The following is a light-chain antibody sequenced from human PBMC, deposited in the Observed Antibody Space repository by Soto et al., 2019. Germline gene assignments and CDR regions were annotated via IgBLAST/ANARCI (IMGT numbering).Light chain of an antibody. V-gene: IGKV3-20*01. CDR1: QTVSSNY. Sequence: EIVLTQSPGTLSLSPLESATLSCRASQTVSSNYLARYQQRVGQAPRLLIYGASSRATGVPDRFSGSGSGTDFTLTISRLEPEDFAVYFCQQYGTSPWTFGQGTKVEIK. CDR2: GAS. CDR3: QQYGTSPWT. J-gene: IGKJ1*01.